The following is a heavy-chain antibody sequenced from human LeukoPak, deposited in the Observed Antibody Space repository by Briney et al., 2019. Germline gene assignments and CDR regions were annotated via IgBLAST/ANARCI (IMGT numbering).Heavy chain of an antibody. Sequence: SQTLSLTCTVSGCSISSGSYYWRWIRQPAGKGLEWIGRIYTSGSTNYNPSLKSRVTISVDTSKNQFSLKLSSVTAADTAVYYCAREVAVAGTDYYGMDVWGQGTTVTVSS. CDR1: GCSISSGSYY. CDR3: AREVAVAGTDYYGMDV. V-gene: IGHV4-61*02. D-gene: IGHD6-19*01. CDR2: IYTSGST. J-gene: IGHJ6*02.